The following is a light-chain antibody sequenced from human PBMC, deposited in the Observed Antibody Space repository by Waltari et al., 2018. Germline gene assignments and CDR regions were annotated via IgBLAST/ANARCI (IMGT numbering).Light chain of an antibody. CDR3: QQSYASLWS. J-gene: IGKJ1*01. Sequence: IQMTQSPPSLSASIGDTVTITCRASRNIGHYLNWYQQKPGRAPHPLIFGATTLQTGVPSRFSSSGSWTDFTLTITGLQSEDFATYYCQQSYASLWSFGQGTKVDI. CDR1: RNIGHY. V-gene: IGKV1-39*01. CDR2: GAT.